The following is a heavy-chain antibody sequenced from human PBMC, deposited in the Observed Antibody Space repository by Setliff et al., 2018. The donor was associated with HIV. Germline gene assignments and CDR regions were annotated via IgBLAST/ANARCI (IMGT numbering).Heavy chain of an antibody. V-gene: IGHV1-69-2*01. CDR2: IDPENPTT. Sequence: SCKMSGYTFTNHYIHWIQQAPGEGLEWVGLIDPENPTTIYAAKFQGRVTITADTSTDTAYMELSSLRSEDTAIYYCASERSRGNYYYSMDVWGKGTTVTVSS. CDR1: GYTFTNHY. J-gene: IGHJ6*03. CDR3: ASERSRGNYYYSMDV.